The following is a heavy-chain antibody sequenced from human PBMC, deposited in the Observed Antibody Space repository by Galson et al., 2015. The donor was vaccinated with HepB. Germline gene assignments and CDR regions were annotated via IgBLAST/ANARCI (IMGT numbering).Heavy chain of an antibody. Sequence: SLRLSCAASGFTFSSYGMHWVRQAPGKGLEWVAVIWYDGSNKYYADSVKGRFTISRDNSKNTLYLQMNSLRAEDTAVYYCARPVRGVIITPFDYWGQGTLVTVSS. J-gene: IGHJ4*02. CDR1: GFTFSSYG. D-gene: IGHD3-10*01. V-gene: IGHV3-33*08. CDR3: ARPVRGVIITPFDY. CDR2: IWYDGSNK.